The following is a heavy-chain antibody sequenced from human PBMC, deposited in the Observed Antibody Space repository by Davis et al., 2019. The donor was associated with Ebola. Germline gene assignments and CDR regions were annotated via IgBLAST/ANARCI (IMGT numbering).Heavy chain of an antibody. CDR1: GYTFTSYA. V-gene: IGHV1-3*01. CDR2: INAGNGNT. Sequence: ASVKVSCKASGYTFTSYAMHWVRQAPGQRLEWMGWINAGNGNTKYSQKFQGRVTITRDTSASTAYMELSSLRSEDTAVYYCAGPRSIAARPYYYGMDVWGQGTTVTVSS. D-gene: IGHD6-6*01. CDR3: AGPRSIAARPYYYGMDV. J-gene: IGHJ6*02.